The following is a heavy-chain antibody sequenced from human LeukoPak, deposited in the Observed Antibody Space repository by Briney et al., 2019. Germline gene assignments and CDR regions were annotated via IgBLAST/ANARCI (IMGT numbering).Heavy chain of an antibody. Sequence: SESLSLTCTVSGGSIGSYYWTWIRQPPGKGLEWIGYIYYSGNAYYNPSLKSRVTMSVDTSKNQFSLKLSSLTAADTAVYYCARGSEVGMDVWGQGTTVTVSS. V-gene: IGHV4-59*01. CDR3: ARGSEVGMDV. CDR1: GGSIGSYY. D-gene: IGHD2-15*01. CDR2: IYYSGNA. J-gene: IGHJ6*02.